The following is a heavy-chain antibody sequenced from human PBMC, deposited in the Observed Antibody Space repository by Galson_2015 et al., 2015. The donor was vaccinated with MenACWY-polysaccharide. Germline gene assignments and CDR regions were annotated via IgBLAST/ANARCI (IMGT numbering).Heavy chain of an antibody. J-gene: IGHJ4*01. CDR2: MNPNSGNT. CDR1: GYTFTSYD. V-gene: IGHV1-8*01. CDR3: ARGIAPAGIAVAYVLNDY. D-gene: IGHD6-19*01. Sequence: SVKVSCKASGYTFTSYDINWVRQATGQGLEWMGWMNPNSGNTGYPQKFQGRVTMTRNNSIRTAYMELSSLRYEDTAVYYCARGIAPAGIAVAYVLNDYSSHRSLVTVSS.